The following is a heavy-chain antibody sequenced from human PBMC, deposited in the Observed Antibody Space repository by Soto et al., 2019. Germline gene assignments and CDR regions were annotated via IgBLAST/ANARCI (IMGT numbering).Heavy chain of an antibody. D-gene: IGHD3-10*01. J-gene: IGHJ4*02. CDR3: ARDPRLSGSGRYYPPQYYFDY. CDR2: ISSSGSTI. CDR1: GFTFSSYE. V-gene: IGHV3-48*03. Sequence: GGSLRLSCAASGFTFSSYEMNWVRQAPGKGLEWVSYISSSGSTIYYADSVKGRFTISRDNAKNSLYLQMNSLRAEDTAVYYSARDPRLSGSGRYYPPQYYFDYWGQGTLVTVSS.